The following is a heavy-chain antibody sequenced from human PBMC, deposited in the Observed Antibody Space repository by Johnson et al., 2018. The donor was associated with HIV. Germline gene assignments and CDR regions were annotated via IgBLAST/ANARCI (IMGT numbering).Heavy chain of an antibody. J-gene: IGHJ3*01. CDR2: INWNGGSP. V-gene: IGHV3-20*04. D-gene: IGHD3-9*01. Sequence: VQLVESGGGVVRPGGSLRLSCAASGFTFDDYGMSWVRQGPGKGLEWVSGINWNGGSPGYVDSVKGRFTISRDNARNSLFLQLNSLRVEDTALYYCARDGRDLVKRGSCDVWGQGTVVTVSS. CDR3: ARDGRDLVKRGSCDV. CDR1: GFTFDDYG.